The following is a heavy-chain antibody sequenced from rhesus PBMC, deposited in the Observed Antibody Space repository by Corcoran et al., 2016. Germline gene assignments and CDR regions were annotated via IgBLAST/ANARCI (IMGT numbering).Heavy chain of an antibody. Sequence: QLQLQESGPGLVKPSETLSLTCAVSGGSISSNYWSWIRQPPGKGLEWIERIFGRGGSTDSNPSLKSQFSMSRDTSKNQISLKLSSVTAADTAVYYCARDVHSMNYDYFEFWGQGALVTVSS. D-gene: IGHD1-26*01. CDR2: IFGRGGST. CDR1: GGSISSNY. V-gene: IGHV4-173*01. J-gene: IGHJ1*01. CDR3: ARDVHSMNYDYFEF.